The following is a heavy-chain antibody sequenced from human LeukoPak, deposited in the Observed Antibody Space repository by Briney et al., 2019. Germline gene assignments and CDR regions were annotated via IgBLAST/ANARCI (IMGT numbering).Heavy chain of an antibody. CDR3: ARDRSSGWYSWSPYYYYGMDV. D-gene: IGHD6-19*01. CDR1: GGTFSSYA. Sequence: ASVKVSCKASGGTFSSYAISWVRQAPGQGLEWMGRIIPILGIANYAQKFQGRVTITADKFTSTAYMELSSLRSEDTAVYYCARDRSSGWYSWSPYYYYGMDVWGQGTTVTVSS. CDR2: IIPILGIA. J-gene: IGHJ6*02. V-gene: IGHV1-69*04.